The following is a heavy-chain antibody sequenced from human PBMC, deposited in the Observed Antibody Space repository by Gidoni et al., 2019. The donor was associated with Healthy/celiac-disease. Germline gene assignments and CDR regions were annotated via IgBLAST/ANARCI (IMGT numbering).Heavy chain of an antibody. CDR1: GGTFRSYA. CDR2: IIPIFGTA. CDR3: ARGEARPSYYYYYGMDV. V-gene: IGHV1-69*01. Sequence: QVQLLQSGAEVKKPGSSVKVSCKASGGTFRSYAISWVRQAPGQGLEWMGGIIPIFGTANYAQKFQGRVTITADESTSTAYMELSSLRSEDTAVYYCARGEARPSYYYYYGMDVWGKGTTVTVSS. D-gene: IGHD6-6*01. J-gene: IGHJ6*04.